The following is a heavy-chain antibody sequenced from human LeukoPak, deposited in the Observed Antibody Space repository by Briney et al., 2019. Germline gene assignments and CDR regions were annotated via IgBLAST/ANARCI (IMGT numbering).Heavy chain of an antibody. Sequence: ASVKVSCKASGYTFTSYYMHWVRQAPGQGLEWMGIINPSGGSTSYAQKFQGRVTMTRDMSTSTVYMELSSLRSEDTAVYYCARGALRFLPLGAFDIWGQGTMVIVSS. V-gene: IGHV1-46*01. CDR3: ARGALRFLPLGAFDI. J-gene: IGHJ3*02. D-gene: IGHD3-3*01. CDR2: INPSGGST. CDR1: GYTFTSYY.